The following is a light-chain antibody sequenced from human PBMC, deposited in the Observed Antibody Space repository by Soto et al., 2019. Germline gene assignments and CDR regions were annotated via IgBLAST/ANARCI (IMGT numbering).Light chain of an antibody. V-gene: IGKV3-15*01. J-gene: IGKJ5*01. CDR1: QSISSN. Sequence: EIVMTQSPATLSVSPGERVTLSCRASQSISSNLAWYQQKPGQAPSLLMYGTSTRATGIPARFSGSGSGTEFTLTISSLQSEDFAVYYCQQRSNWPPAITFGQGTRLEIK. CDR2: GTS. CDR3: QQRSNWPPAIT.